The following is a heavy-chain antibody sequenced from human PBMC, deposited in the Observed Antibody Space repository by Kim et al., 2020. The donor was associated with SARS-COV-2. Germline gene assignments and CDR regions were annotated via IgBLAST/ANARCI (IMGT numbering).Heavy chain of an antibody. CDR1: GFIFSDYY. CDR2: ISSSSNHT. J-gene: IGHJ4*02. CDR3: ARDREGFGQHVDY. V-gene: IGHV3-11*05. D-gene: IGHD3-10*01. Sequence: GGSLRLSCVASGFIFSDYYMSWIRQAPGKGLEWLSYISSSSNHTNYADSVKGRFTISRDNAKNSVYLQMNSLRAEDTAVYYCARDREGFGQHVDYWGQGT.